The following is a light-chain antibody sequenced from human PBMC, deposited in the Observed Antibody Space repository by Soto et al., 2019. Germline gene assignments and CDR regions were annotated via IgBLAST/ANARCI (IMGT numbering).Light chain of an antibody. Sequence: DIQMTQSPSTLSASVGDRVTITCRASQSISSWLAWYQQKPGQAPKLLIYKASSLGSGVPSRFSGSGSGTEFTLTISSLQAEDFAIYYCQQYNSHSSYTFGQGTKLEIK. J-gene: IGKJ2*01. CDR2: KAS. V-gene: IGKV1-5*03. CDR1: QSISSW. CDR3: QQYNSHSSYT.